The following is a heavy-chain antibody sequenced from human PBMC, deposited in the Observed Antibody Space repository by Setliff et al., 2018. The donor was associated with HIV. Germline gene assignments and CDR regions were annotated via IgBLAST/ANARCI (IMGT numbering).Heavy chain of an antibody. J-gene: IGHJ5*02. V-gene: IGHV4-39*07. Sequence: PSETLSLTCAVSGGSVSSPSYYWGWIRQPPGKGLEWIGSVYNSGITFKNPSLKSRVSISVDRSGNQFSLRLTSVTAADTAVYYCATCRHRPSNWFDPWGQGTVVTGSS. CDR1: GGSVSSPSYY. CDR2: VYNSGIT. CDR3: ATCRHRPSNWFDP.